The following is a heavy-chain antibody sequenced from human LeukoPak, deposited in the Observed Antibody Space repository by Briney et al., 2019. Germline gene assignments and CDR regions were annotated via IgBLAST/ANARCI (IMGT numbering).Heavy chain of an antibody. CDR2: IYYSGST. J-gene: IGHJ6*03. D-gene: IGHD4-11*01. CDR3: ARGGTVTYPGYYYYMDV. V-gene: IGHV4-59*12. CDR1: GGSISSYY. Sequence: PSETLSLTCTVSGGSISSYYWSWIRQPPGKGLEWIGYIYYSGSTNYNPSLKSRVTISVDTSKNQFSLKLSSVTAADTAVYYCARGGTVTYPGYYYYMDVWGKGTTVTVSS.